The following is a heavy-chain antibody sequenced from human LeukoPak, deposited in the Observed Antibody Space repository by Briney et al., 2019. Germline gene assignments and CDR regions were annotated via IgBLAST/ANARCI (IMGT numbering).Heavy chain of an antibody. J-gene: IGHJ5*02. Sequence: ASVKVSCKASGYTFTSYGISWVRQAPGQGLEWMGGIIPIFGTANYAQKFQGRVTITADESTSTAYMELSSLRSEDTAVYYCARGGDIVVVPAAERGWFDPWGQGTLVTVSS. CDR1: GYTFTSYG. CDR2: IIPIFGTA. CDR3: ARGGDIVVVPAAERGWFDP. V-gene: IGHV1-69*13. D-gene: IGHD2-2*01.